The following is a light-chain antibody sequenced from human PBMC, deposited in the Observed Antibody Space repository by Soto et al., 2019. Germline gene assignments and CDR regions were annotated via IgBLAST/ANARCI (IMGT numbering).Light chain of an antibody. CDR3: HQYNSYST. Sequence: DIQMTQSPSTLSASVGDRVTITCRASQSISSLLAWYQQKPGKAPKLLIYDASNFESGVPSMFSGSGAGTEFTLTIRSLQPDDFATYYCHQYNSYSTFGQGTKVDIK. CDR2: DAS. J-gene: IGKJ1*01. CDR1: QSISSL. V-gene: IGKV1-5*01.